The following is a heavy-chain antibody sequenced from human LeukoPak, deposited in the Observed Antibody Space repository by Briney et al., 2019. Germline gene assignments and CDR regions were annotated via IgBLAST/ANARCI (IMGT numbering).Heavy chain of an antibody. CDR3: ARGSDDYDSSAYYYDLGDY. V-gene: IGHV3-23*01. D-gene: IGHD3-22*01. CDR2: ISGSGGST. J-gene: IGHJ4*02. CDR1: GFTFSSYG. Sequence: HPGGSLRLSCAASGFTFSSYGMSWVRQAPGKGLEWVSAISGSGGSTYYADSVKGRFTISRDNSKNTLYLQMHSLRADDTAVYYCARGSDDYDSSAYYYDLGDYWGQGTLVTVSS.